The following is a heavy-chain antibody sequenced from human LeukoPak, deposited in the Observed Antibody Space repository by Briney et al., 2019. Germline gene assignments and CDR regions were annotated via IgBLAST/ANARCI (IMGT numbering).Heavy chain of an antibody. V-gene: IGHV1-18*01. CDR3: ARAGYSSSWYVSPFDY. Sequence: ASVEVSCKASGYTLTSYGISWVRQAPGQGLEWMGWISAYNGNTNYAQKLQGRVTMTTDTSTSTAYMELRSLRSDDTAVYYCARAGYSSSWYVSPFDYWGQGTLVTVSS. CDR1: GYTLTSYG. D-gene: IGHD6-13*01. CDR2: ISAYNGNT. J-gene: IGHJ4*02.